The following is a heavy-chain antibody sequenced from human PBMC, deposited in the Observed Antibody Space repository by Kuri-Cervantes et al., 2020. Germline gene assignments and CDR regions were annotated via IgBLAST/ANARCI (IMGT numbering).Heavy chain of an antibody. CDR3: ASGGLRQPLDY. CDR2: IIPIFGTA. V-gene: IGHV1-69*05. CDR1: GYTFANYG. D-gene: IGHD2-2*01. J-gene: IGHJ4*02. Sequence: SVKVSCKASGYTFANYGLSWVRQAPGQGLEWMGGIIPIFGTANYAQKFQGRVTITTDESTSTAYMELSRLGSDATAGYYCASGGLRQPLDYWGQGTLVTVSS.